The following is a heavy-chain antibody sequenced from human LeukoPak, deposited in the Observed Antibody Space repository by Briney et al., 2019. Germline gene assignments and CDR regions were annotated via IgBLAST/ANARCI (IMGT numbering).Heavy chain of an antibody. D-gene: IGHD2-21*02. V-gene: IGHV3-30*18. CDR2: ISYDGSNK. J-gene: IGHJ4*02. CDR1: GFIFNNYG. CDR3: AKDWALYCGGDCYFNY. Sequence: GGSLRLSCAASGFIFNNYGMHWVRPAPGKGPEWVAVISYDGSNKNYAASVKGRFTISRDSSKNTVYLQMNSLRVEDTAVYYCAKDWALYCGGDCYFNYWGQGTLVTVSS.